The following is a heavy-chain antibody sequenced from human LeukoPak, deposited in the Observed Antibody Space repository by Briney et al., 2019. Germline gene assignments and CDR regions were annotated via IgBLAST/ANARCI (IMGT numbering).Heavy chain of an antibody. CDR1: GGSISGYY. V-gene: IGHV4-59*08. CDR2: IYNSGST. CDR3: ARHPRRDGYSNFDY. D-gene: IGHD5-24*01. J-gene: IGHJ4*02. Sequence: SETLSLTCTVSGGSISGYYWSWIRQPPGKGLEWIGYIYNSGSTNYNPSLKSRVTISVDTSKNQFSLKLSSVTAADTAVYYCARHPRRDGYSNFDYWGQGTLVTVSS.